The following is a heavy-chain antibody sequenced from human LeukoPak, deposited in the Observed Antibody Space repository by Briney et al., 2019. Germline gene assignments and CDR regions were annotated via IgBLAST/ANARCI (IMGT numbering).Heavy chain of an antibody. CDR2: IYSGGGT. J-gene: IGHJ4*01. D-gene: IGHD5-24*01. V-gene: IGHV3-53*01. CDR3: ASGEMATVTLDY. CDR1: GFIVSTKY. Sequence: GGSLRLSCAASGFIVSTKYMTWVRQAPGKGLGWVSVIYSGGGTYYADSVKGRFTISRDNSKNTLYLQMNNLRADDTAVYYCASGEMATVTLDYWGHGTLVVVSS.